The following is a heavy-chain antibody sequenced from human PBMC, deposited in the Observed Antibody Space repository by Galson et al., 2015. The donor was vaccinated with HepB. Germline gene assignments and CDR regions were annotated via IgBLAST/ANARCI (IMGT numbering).Heavy chain of an antibody. CDR3: AKSTATMIKAYDAFDI. Sequence: SLRLSCAASGFTFDDYAMHWVRQAPGKGLEWVSLISWDGGSTYYADSVKGRFTISRDNSKNSLYLQMNSLRAEDTALYYCAKSTATMIKAYDAFDIWGQGTMVTVSS. V-gene: IGHV3-43D*03. CDR2: ISWDGGST. CDR1: GFTFDDYA. J-gene: IGHJ3*02. D-gene: IGHD3-22*01.